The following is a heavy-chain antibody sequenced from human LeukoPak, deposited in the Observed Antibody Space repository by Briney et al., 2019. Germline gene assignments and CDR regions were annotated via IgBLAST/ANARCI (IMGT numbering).Heavy chain of an antibody. V-gene: IGHV1-8*03. D-gene: IGHD3-22*01. CDR1: GYTFTSYD. CDR2: MNPNSGNT. CDR3: ARVRSTMIVVVTVAGAFDI. Sequence: ASVKVSCKASGYTFTSYDINWVRQATGQGLEWMGWMNPNSGNTGYAQKFQGRVTITADESTSTAYMELSSLRSEDTAVYYCARVRSTMIVVVTVAGAFDIWGQGTMVTVSS. J-gene: IGHJ3*02.